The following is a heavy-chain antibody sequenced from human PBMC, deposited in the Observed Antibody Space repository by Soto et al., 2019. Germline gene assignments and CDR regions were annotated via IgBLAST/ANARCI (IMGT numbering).Heavy chain of an antibody. CDR2: IDPNSGGT. D-gene: IGHD1-26*01. CDR1: GYTFTGYY. V-gene: IGHV1-2*04. J-gene: IGHJ6*02. Sequence: ASVEVSCKASGYTFTGYYMHWVRQAPGQGLEWMGWIDPNSGGTNYAQKFQGWVTMTRDTSISTAYMELSRLRSDDTAVYYCARETRGGSYLEANYYYGMDVWGQGTTVTVSS. CDR3: ARETRGGSYLEANYYYGMDV.